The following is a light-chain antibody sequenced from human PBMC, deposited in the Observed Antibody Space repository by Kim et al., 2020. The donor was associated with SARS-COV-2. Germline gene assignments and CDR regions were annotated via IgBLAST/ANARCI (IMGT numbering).Light chain of an antibody. CDR3: NSRDSSGPVV. J-gene: IGLJ2*01. CDR1: SLRSYY. CDR2: GKN. Sequence: VALGQTVRITCQGASLRSYYASWYQQKPGQAPVLVIYGKNNRPSGIPDRFSGSSSGNTASLTITGAQAEDEADYYCNSRDSSGPVVFGGGTKLTVL. V-gene: IGLV3-19*01.